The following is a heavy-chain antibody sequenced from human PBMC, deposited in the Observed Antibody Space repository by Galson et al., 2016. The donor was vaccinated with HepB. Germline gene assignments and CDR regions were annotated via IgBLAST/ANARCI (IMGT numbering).Heavy chain of an antibody. V-gene: IGHV4-4*02. J-gene: IGHJ4*02. CDR2: IFHSGRL. D-gene: IGHD2/OR15-2a*01. CDR1: GVSITSNDW. Sequence: ETLSLTCAVSGVSITSNDWWSWVRQPPGQGLEWIGQIFHSGRLNYTPSPARRVTISIDTSNNHFSLRLTSVTAADTALYYCARQYWGGPSDYWGQGTLVTVSS. CDR3: ARQYWGGPSDY.